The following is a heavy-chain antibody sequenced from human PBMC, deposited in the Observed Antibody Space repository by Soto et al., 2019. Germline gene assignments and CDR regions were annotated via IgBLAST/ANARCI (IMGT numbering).Heavy chain of an antibody. CDR1: GYTFTSCG. CDR2: ISAYNGNT. V-gene: IGHV1-18*04. D-gene: IGHD3-22*01. CDR3: ARSALTYGSGXYVRYYYDSRGYYSFDY. Sequence: GASVKVSCKASGYTFTSCGISWVRQAPGQGLEWMGWISAYNGNTNYAQKLQGRVTMTTDTSTSTAYMELRSLRSDDTAVYYCARSALTYGSGXYVRYYYDSRGYYSFDYWGQGTLVTVSS. J-gene: IGHJ4*02.